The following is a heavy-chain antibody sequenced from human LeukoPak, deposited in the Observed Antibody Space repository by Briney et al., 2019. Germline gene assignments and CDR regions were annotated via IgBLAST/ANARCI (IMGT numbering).Heavy chain of an antibody. CDR3: ARGSGFYFDY. V-gene: IGHV3-33*01. D-gene: IGHD7-27*01. CDR2: VLYDGSHK. Sequence: PGGSLRLSCAASGFTFSDYGMHWVRQAPGKGLEWVAVVLYDGSHKYYADSVKGRFTISRDNSKNTLYLQMNSLRAEDTAVYYCARGSGFYFDYWGQGTLVTVSS. J-gene: IGHJ4*02. CDR1: GFTFSDYG.